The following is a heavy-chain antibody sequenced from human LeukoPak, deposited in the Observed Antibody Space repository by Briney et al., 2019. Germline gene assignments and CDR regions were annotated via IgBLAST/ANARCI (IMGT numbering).Heavy chain of an antibody. CDR3: AELGITMIGGV. V-gene: IGHV3-21*01. Sequence: PGGSLRLSCAASGFTFSSYSMNWVRQAPGKGLQWVSSISSSGHYMYYADSVKGRFTISRDNAKNSLYLHMNSLRAEDTAVYYCAELGITMIGGVWGKGTTVTISS. D-gene: IGHD3-10*02. CDR2: ISSSGHYM. J-gene: IGHJ6*04. CDR1: GFTFSSYS.